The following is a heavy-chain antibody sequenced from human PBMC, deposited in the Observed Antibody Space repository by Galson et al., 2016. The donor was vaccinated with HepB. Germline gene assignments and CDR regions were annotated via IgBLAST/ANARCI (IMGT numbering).Heavy chain of an antibody. CDR3: AREPVRLDDLLTGPPKNPDY. V-gene: IGHV3-48*03. J-gene: IGHJ4*02. D-gene: IGHD3-9*01. CDR2: ISSSGPTI. Sequence: SLRLSCAASGFTFSRYEMNWVRQAPGKGLEWVSYISSSGPTIYYADSAKGRFTISRDNAKNSLYLQMNSLRAEDTAVYYCAREPVRLDDLLTGPPKNPDYWGQGTLVTVSS. CDR1: GFTFSRYE.